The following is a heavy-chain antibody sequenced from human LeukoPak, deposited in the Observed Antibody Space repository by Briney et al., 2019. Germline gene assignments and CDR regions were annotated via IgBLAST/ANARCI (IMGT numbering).Heavy chain of an antibody. Sequence: ASVKVSCKASGYTFTNYDINWVRQATGQGLEWMGYMNPNSGNTAYAQKFQGRVTMTRNTSISTAYMELSSVRSEDTAVYYCARFLKNPVNRRGPANYYMDVWGKGTTVTISS. CDR2: MNPNSGNT. CDR3: ARFLKNPVNRRGPANYYMDV. D-gene: IGHD2/OR15-2a*01. V-gene: IGHV1-8*02. CDR1: GYTFTNYD. J-gene: IGHJ6*03.